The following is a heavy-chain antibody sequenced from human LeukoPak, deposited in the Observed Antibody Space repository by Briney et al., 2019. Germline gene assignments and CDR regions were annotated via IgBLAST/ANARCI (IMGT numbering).Heavy chain of an antibody. Sequence: GGSLRLSCAASGFTFSSYAMSWVRQAPGKGLEWVSAISGSGGSTYYADSVKGRFTISRDNSKNTLYLQMNSLRPEDTAVYYCASYMVRESFDYWGQGTLVTVSS. CDR2: ISGSGGST. D-gene: IGHD3-10*01. V-gene: IGHV3-23*01. CDR1: GFTFSSYA. CDR3: ASYMVRESFDY. J-gene: IGHJ4*02.